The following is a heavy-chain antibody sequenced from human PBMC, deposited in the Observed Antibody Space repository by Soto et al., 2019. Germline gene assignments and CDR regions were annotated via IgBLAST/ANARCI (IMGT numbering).Heavy chain of an antibody. Sequence: EVPLLESGGDLVQPGGSLRLSCEASGFTFSNYAMSWVRQAPGKGLEWVTGISARGGTTYYVDSVKGRVTITRDNSKNTLYLQMNALGAEDSAVYYCAKDRGCGAGHSMDVWGQGTTVTVSS. CDR2: ISARGGTT. J-gene: IGHJ6*02. CDR3: AKDRGCGAGHSMDV. V-gene: IGHV3-23*01. D-gene: IGHD6-19*01. CDR1: GFTFSNYA.